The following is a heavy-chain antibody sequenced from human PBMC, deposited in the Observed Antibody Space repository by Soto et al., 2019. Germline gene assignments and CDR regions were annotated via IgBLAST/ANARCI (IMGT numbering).Heavy chain of an antibody. J-gene: IGHJ1*01. V-gene: IGHV3-23*01. D-gene: IGHD1-26*01. CDR3: ANCGLGLSGNRFQS. CDR1: GFTFSIYA. CDR2: ISGSGDST. Sequence: GGSLRLSCAASGFTFSIYAMSWVRQAPGKGLEWVSGISGSGDSTYYADSVKGRFTISRDNSKNTVYLQMNSLRAEDTAVYYCANCGLGLSGNRFQSWGQGAQVTVSS.